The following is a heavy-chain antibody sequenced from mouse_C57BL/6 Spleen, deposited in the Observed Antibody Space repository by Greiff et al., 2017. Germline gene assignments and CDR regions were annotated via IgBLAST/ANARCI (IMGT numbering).Heavy chain of an antibody. CDR3: ARGTTVVDWYFDV. CDR2: IYPGSGNT. D-gene: IGHD1-1*01. V-gene: IGHV1-66*01. CDR1: GYSFTSYY. Sequence: QVQLQQSGPELVKPGASVKISCKASGYSFTSYYIHWVKQRPGQGLEWIGWIYPGSGNTKYNEKFKGKATLTADTSSSTAYMQLSSLTSEESAVYYCARGTTVVDWYFDVWGTGTTVTVSS. J-gene: IGHJ1*03.